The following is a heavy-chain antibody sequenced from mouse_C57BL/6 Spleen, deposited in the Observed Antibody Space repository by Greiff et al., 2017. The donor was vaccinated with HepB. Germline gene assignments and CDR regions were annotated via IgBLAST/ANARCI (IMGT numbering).Heavy chain of an antibody. V-gene: IGHV1-80*01. Sequence: QVQLQQSGAELVKPGASVKISCKASGYAFSSYWMNWVKQRPGKGLEWIGQIYPGDGDTNYNGKFKGKATLTAEKSSSTAYMQLSSLTSEDSAVYCCAIEEFHCYGSTSWFAYWGQGTLVTVSA. J-gene: IGHJ3*01. CDR1: GYAFSSYW. CDR2: IYPGDGDT. D-gene: IGHD1-1*01. CDR3: AIEEFHCYGSTSWFAY.